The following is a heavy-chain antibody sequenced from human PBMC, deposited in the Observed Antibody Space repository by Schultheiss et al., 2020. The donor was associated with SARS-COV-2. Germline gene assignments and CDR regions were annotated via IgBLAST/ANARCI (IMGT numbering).Heavy chain of an antibody. CDR3: AILEDCSSTSCYPYLFDY. J-gene: IGHJ4*02. CDR1: GFTFSSYS. CDR2: ISSSISTI. V-gene: IGHV3-48*04. D-gene: IGHD2-2*01. Sequence: GGSLRLSCAASGFTFSSYSMNWVRQAPGKGLEWVSYISSSISTIYYADSVKGRFTISRDNAKNSLYLQMNSLRAEDTAVYYCAILEDCSSTSCYPYLFDYWGQGTLVTVSS.